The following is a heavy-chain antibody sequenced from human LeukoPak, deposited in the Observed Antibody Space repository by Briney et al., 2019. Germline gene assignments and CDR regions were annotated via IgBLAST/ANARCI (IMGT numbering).Heavy chain of an antibody. CDR3: TTDYGSSISSYYYGMDV. V-gene: IGHV3-15*07. J-gene: IGHJ6*02. D-gene: IGHD2-21*01. Sequence: GGSLRLSCAASGFTFSNAWMNWVRQAPGKGLEWVGRIKSKAYGGTTDYAAPVKGRFTISRDDSKNTLYLQMNSLKTEDTAVYYCTTDYGSSISSYYYGMDVWGQGTTVIVSS. CDR1: GFTFSNAW. CDR2: IKSKAYGGTT.